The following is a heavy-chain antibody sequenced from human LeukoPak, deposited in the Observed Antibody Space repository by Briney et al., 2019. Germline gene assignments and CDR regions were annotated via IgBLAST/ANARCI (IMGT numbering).Heavy chain of an antibody. V-gene: IGHV1-2*02. CDR3: ARDLGYGEYYYGVDV. Sequence: ASVKVSRKASGYTFTGYYMHWVRKAPGQGLEWMGWIHPNSGDTNYAQKFQGRVTMTRDTSISTAHMELSRLRSDDTAVYYCARDLGYGEYYYGVDVWGQGTTVTVSS. CDR1: GYTFTGYY. CDR2: IHPNSGDT. J-gene: IGHJ6*02. D-gene: IGHD4-17*01.